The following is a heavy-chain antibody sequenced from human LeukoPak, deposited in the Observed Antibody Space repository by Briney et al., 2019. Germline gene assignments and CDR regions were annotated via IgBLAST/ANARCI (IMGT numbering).Heavy chain of an antibody. CDR2: IYSGGST. Sequence: PGGSLRLSCAASGFTVSSNYMSWVSQAPGKGLEWVSLIYSGGSTSYADSVKGRFTFSRDNSKNTLYLQMNSLRAEDTAVYYCARDRVNWNDVGGLFDYWGQGTLVTVSS. CDR1: GFTVSSNY. D-gene: IGHD1-1*01. CDR3: ARDRVNWNDVGGLFDY. J-gene: IGHJ4*02. V-gene: IGHV3-53*01.